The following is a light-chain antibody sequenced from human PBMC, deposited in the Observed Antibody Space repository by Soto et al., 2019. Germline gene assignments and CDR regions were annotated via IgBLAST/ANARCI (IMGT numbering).Light chain of an antibody. CDR2: GAS. CDR3: QQYGNFPYT. CDR1: QSVPSDW. V-gene: IGKV3-20*01. J-gene: IGKJ2*01. Sequence: EIVLTQSPGTLSLSPGERATLSCRASQSVPSDWLAWYRHKPGQDPRLLIYGASSRATGVPDRVSGSGSGTDFTLTINRLETEEFAVYYWQQYGNFPYTFGQGTKLEIK.